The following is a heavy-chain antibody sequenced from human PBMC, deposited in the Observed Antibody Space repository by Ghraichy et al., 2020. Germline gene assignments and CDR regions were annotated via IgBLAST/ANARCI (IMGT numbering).Heavy chain of an antibody. CDR3: ATDTYYYASGNFQDYFDS. J-gene: IGHJ4*02. V-gene: IGHV3-74*01. Sequence: GGSLRLSCVGSGFTFRTQWMHWVRQVPEKGLMWVARINHDGSDAIYADFVKGRFTISRDNTKNTLFLQMNSLRGDDTATYYCATDTYYYASGNFQDYFDSWGQGTLVVVSS. CDR2: INHDGSDA. CDR1: GFTFRTQW. D-gene: IGHD3-10*01.